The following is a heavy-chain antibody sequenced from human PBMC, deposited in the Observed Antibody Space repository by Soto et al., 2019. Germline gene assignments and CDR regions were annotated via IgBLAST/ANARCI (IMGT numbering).Heavy chain of an antibody. D-gene: IGHD2-15*01. J-gene: IGHJ4*02. CDR2: IKSKTDAGTT. V-gene: IGHV3-15*01. Sequence: GGSLRLSCAASGFTFSNAWMSWVRQAPGKGLEWVGRIKSKTDAGTTDYAAPVKGRFAISRDDSKNTLYLQMNSLKTEDTAVYYCAAGTGRTDFDYWGRGTLVTVSS. CDR1: GFTFSNAW. CDR3: AAGTGRTDFDY.